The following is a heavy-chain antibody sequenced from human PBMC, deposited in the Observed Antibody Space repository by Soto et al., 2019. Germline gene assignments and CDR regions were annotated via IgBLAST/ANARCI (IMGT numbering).Heavy chain of an antibody. V-gene: IGHV3-23*01. CDR3: AKDPRGFANNYGGPNWFHP. Sequence: ASVKVSCKASGYTFTSCGITWVRQAPGKGLEWFSSISAGGDTTKYANSVKGRFTISRVNPKNTMYLQMNSLRAEDTAIYYCAKDPRGFANNYGGPNWFHPWGQGTLVTVSS. J-gene: IGHJ5*02. CDR1: GYTFTSCG. D-gene: IGHD4-17*01. CDR2: ISAGGDTT.